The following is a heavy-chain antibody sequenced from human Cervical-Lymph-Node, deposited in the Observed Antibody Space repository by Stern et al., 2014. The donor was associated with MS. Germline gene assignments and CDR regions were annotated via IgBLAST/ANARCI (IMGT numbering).Heavy chain of an antibody. CDR2: MFSSGNT. J-gene: IGHJ4*02. CDR3: ARGYRFFDD. D-gene: IGHD3-16*02. CDR1: GGSISSGSYY. Sequence: QLQLQESGPGLVKPSQTLSLTCTVSGGSISSGSYYWSWIRQPAGKRLEWIGRMFSSGNTFYNPSLKSRVNISVDTSKHQFSLELGSVTAADTAVYYCARGYRFFDDWGQGTLVTVSS. V-gene: IGHV4-61*02.